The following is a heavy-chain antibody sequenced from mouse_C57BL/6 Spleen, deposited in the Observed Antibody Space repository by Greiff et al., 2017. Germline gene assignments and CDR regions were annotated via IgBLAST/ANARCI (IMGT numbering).Heavy chain of an antibody. V-gene: IGHV2-2*01. CDR1: GFSLTSYG. Sequence: VKLVESGPGLVQPSQSLSITCTVSGFSLTSYGVHWVRQSPGKGLEWLGVIWSGGSTDYNAAFISRLSISKDNTKSQVFFKMNSLQADDTSIYYCARLYERYYYAMDDWGQGTSVTVSS. D-gene: IGHD2-3*01. CDR2: IWSGGST. CDR3: ARLYERYYYAMDD. J-gene: IGHJ4*01.